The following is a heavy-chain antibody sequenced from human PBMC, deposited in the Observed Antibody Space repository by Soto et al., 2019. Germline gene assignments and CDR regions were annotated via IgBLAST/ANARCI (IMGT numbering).Heavy chain of an antibody. D-gene: IGHD6-19*01. CDR2: ISYDGSNK. Sequence: GGSLRLSCAASGFTFSSYAIHLFRHSPGKGLEWVAVISYDGSNKYYADSVKGRFTISRDNSKNTLYLQMNSLRAEDTAVYYCARDRGYSSGWYDYWGQGTLVTVSS. V-gene: IGHV3-30-3*01. J-gene: IGHJ4*02. CDR3: ARDRGYSSGWYDY. CDR1: GFTFSSYA.